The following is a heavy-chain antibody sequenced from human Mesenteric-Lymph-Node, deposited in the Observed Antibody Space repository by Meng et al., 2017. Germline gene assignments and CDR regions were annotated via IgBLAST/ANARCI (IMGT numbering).Heavy chain of an antibody. Sequence: ASVKVSCKASGYTFTGYYMHWVRQAPGQGLEWMGWINPNSGGTNYAQKFQGRVTMTRDTSISIAYMELSRLRSDDTAVYYCARDPSIASNWFDPWGQGTLVTVSS. CDR3: ARDPSIASNWFDP. CDR1: GYTFTGYY. D-gene: IGHD6-6*01. V-gene: IGHV1-2*02. J-gene: IGHJ5*02. CDR2: INPNSGGT.